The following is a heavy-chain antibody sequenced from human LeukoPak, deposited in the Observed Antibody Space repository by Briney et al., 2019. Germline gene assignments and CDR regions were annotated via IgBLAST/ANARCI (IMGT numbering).Heavy chain of an antibody. CDR1: GFTFSSYG. Sequence: GRSLRLSCAASGFTFSSYGMHWVRQAPGKGLEWVAVIWYDGSNKYYAESVKGRFTISRDNSKNTLYLQMNSLRAEDTAVYYCARDWELGPWFDPWGQGTLVTVSS. D-gene: IGHD1-26*01. CDR3: ARDWELGPWFDP. J-gene: IGHJ5*02. CDR2: IWYDGSNK. V-gene: IGHV3-33*01.